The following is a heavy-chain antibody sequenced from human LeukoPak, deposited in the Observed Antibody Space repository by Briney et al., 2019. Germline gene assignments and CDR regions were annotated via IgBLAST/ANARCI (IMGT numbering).Heavy chain of an antibody. CDR1: GGTFSSYT. CDR3: ARSPTSIVVVPAAMHYYYYMDV. V-gene: IGHV1-69*08. J-gene: IGHJ6*03. CDR2: IIPILGTA. Sequence: GASVKVSCKASGGTFSSYTISWVRQAPGQGLEWMGRIIPILGTANYAQKFQGRVTITADKSTSTAYMELSSLRSEDTAVYYCARSPTSIVVVPAAMHYYYYMDVWGKGTTVTVSS. D-gene: IGHD2-2*01.